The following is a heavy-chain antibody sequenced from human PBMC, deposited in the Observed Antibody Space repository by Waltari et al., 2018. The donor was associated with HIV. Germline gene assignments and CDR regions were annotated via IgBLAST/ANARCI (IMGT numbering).Heavy chain of an antibody. J-gene: IGHJ2*01. V-gene: IGHV4-61*02. Sequence: WIRQPAGKGLEWIGRVYTSGSTNYNPSLKNRVTISIDTSRNQFSLRLSSVAAADTAVYYCARALDYYESGSFPLWFFDVWGRGTLVTVSS. CDR3: ARALDYYESGSFPLWFFDV. CDR2: VYTSGST. D-gene: IGHD3-10*01.